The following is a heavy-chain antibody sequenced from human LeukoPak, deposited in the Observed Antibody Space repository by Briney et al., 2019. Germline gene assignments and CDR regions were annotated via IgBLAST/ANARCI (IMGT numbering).Heavy chain of an antibody. CDR2: ISSISSYI. Sequence: GGSLRLSCAASGFTFSSFSMNWVRQAPGKGLEWVSSISSISSYIYYADSVKGRFTISRDNAKNSLYLQMNSLRAEDTAVYYCARDSPLSPSRQWLVLGGYYFDYWGQGTLVTVSS. CDR1: GFTFSSFS. D-gene: IGHD6-19*01. J-gene: IGHJ4*02. CDR3: ARDSPLSPSRQWLVLGGYYFDY. V-gene: IGHV3-21*01.